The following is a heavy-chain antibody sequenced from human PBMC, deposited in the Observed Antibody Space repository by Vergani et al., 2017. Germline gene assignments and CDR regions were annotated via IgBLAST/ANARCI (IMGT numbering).Heavy chain of an antibody. CDR3: ARKNYNWNVHDY. CDR2: IYHSGST. D-gene: IGHD1-1*01. CDR1: GGSISSGGYY. V-gene: IGHV4-30-2*01. Sequence: QVQLQESGPGLVKPSQTLSLTCTVSGGSISSGGYYWSWIRQPPGKGLEWIGYIYHSGSTYYNPSLKSRVTISVDRSKNQFSLKLSSVTAADTAVYYCARKNYNWNVHDYWGQGTLVTVSS. J-gene: IGHJ4*02.